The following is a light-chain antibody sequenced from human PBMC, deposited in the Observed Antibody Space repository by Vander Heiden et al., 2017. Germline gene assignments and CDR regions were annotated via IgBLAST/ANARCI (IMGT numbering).Light chain of an antibody. J-gene: IGKJ2*01. V-gene: IGKV1-5*03. CDR1: QSFDNW. CDR3: QQYNSYPYS. Sequence: DIQMTQSPSTLSASVGDRVTITCRASQSFDNWLAWYQQKPGKAPKLLIYKASRLEGGVPSRFSGSVSGTEFTLTISSLQPDDFATYYCQQYNSYPYSVGQGTKLEIK. CDR2: KAS.